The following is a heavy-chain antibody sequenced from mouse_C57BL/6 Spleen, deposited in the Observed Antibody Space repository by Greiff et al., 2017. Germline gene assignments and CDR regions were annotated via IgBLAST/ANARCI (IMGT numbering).Heavy chain of an antibody. J-gene: IGHJ2*01. CDR2: IDPSDSYT. Sequence: VQLQQPGAELVMPGASVKLSCKASGYTFTSYWMHWVKQRPGQGLEWIGEIDPSDSYTNYNQKFKGKSTLTVDKSYSTAYMQLSSLTSEDSAVYYCARSIGEGYYYVSYWGQGTTLTVSS. CDR1: GYTFTSYW. D-gene: IGHD1-1*01. CDR3: ARSIGEGYYYVSY. V-gene: IGHV1-69*01.